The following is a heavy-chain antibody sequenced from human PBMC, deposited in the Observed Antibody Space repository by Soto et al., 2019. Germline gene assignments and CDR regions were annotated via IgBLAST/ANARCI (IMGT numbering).Heavy chain of an antibody. CDR3: ARLFGPGGRYPEDSFDY. CDR1: GGSISGYF. Sequence: QLHESGPGLVRPSETLSLTCNVSGGSISGYFWSWLRQPPGKGLECIGYIYYSGSTDYNPSLRSRVDIPLYTAKKQFSPRLNSVTALDTAVYYCARLFGPGGRYPEDSFDYWGQGTLVTVSP. D-gene: IGHD3-10*01. J-gene: IGHJ4*02. CDR2: IYYSGST. V-gene: IGHV4-59*08.